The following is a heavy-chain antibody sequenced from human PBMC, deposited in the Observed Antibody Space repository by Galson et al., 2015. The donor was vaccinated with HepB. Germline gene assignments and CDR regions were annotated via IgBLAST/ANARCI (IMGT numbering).Heavy chain of an antibody. CDR2: ISAYNGNT. CDR3: ARDYDFWSGYSPPDH. D-gene: IGHD3-3*01. Sequence: SVKVSCKASGYTFTSYGISWVRQAPGQGLEWMGWISAYNGNTNYAQKLQGRVTMTTDTSTSTAYMELRSLRSDDTAVYYCARDYDFWSGYSPPDHWGQGTLVTVSS. V-gene: IGHV1-18*01. J-gene: IGHJ4*02. CDR1: GYTFTSYG.